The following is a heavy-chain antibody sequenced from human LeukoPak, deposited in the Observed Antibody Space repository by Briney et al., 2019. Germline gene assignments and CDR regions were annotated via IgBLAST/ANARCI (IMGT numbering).Heavy chain of an antibody. Sequence: PGGSLRLSXAASGFTFGSYAMSWVRQTPGKGLEWLSAISGSGGSTYYADSVKGRFTISRDNSKNTLYLQMNSLRAEDTAVYYCAKGDCSSTSCYPHYYYMDVWGKGTTVTVSS. D-gene: IGHD2-2*01. J-gene: IGHJ6*03. CDR1: GFTFGSYA. V-gene: IGHV3-23*01. CDR2: ISGSGGST. CDR3: AKGDCSSTSCYPHYYYMDV.